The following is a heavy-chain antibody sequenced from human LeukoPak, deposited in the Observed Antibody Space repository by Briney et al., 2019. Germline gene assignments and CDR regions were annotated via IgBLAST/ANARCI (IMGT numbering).Heavy chain of an antibody. CDR3: AREARITMVRGVESRAFDI. J-gene: IGHJ3*02. CDR1: GYTFTGYY. Sequence: APVKVSCKASGYTFTGYYMHWVRQAPGQGLEWMGWINPNSGGTNYAQKFQGRVTMTRDTSISTAYMELSRLRSDDTAVYYCAREARITMVRGVESRAFDIWGQGTMVTVSS. V-gene: IGHV1-2*02. D-gene: IGHD3-10*01. CDR2: INPNSGGT.